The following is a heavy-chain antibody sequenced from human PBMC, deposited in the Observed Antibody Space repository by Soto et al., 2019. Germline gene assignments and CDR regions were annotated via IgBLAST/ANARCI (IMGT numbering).Heavy chain of an antibody. Sequence: GGSLRLSCAASGFPFRDYAFHWVRQPPGKGLEWVAVLSYDGSEKYYGDSVKGRFTISRDNAKNMLYLQLSSLRAEDTAVYYCARQEGATVLFYYGMDVWGQGTTVTVSS. V-gene: IGHV3-33*01. D-gene: IGHD1-26*01. CDR3: ARQEGATVLFYYGMDV. CDR1: GFPFRDYA. CDR2: LSYDGSEK. J-gene: IGHJ6*02.